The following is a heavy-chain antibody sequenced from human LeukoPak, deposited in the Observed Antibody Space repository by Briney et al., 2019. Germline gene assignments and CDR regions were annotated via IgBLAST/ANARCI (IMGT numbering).Heavy chain of an antibody. J-gene: IGHJ3*02. CDR1: GFTFSTYA. V-gene: IGHV3-23*01. CDR3: AKRALSNAFDI. CDR2: ISGSGGST. Sequence: PGGSLRLSCAASGFTFSTYAMSWVRQAPGKGLEWVSTISGSGGSTDYADSLKGRFTVSRDNSKNTLYLQMNSLRAEDTAVYYCAKRALSNAFDIWGQGTMVTVSS.